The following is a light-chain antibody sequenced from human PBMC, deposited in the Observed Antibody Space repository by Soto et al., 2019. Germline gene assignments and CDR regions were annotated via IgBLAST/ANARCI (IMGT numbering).Light chain of an antibody. CDR2: DVS. Sequence: IQMTQSPSTLPPSVGDRVTIAFRASQTVGRWLAWYQQKPGKAPKLLISDVSSLERGVPSRFSGSGSATEFTLTISGLQSDDFATYYCQQYKDYVWTFGQGTKVDIK. V-gene: IGKV1-5*01. CDR3: QQYKDYVWT. J-gene: IGKJ1*01. CDR1: QTVGRW.